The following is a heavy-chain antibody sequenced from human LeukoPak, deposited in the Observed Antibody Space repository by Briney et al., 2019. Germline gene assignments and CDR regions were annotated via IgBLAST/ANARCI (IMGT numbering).Heavy chain of an antibody. Sequence: GGSLRLSCAASGFMFTTYWMTWVRQAPGKGPEWVANIKPDGSETYYVDSVKGRFTISRDNTKSLLYLQMNSLRAEDTAVYYCARDEIGGYDSYYYYYGMDVWGQGTTVTVSS. CDR2: IKPDGSET. CDR3: ARDEIGGYDSYYYYYGMDV. D-gene: IGHD5-12*01. CDR1: GFMFTTYW. V-gene: IGHV3-7*01. J-gene: IGHJ6*02.